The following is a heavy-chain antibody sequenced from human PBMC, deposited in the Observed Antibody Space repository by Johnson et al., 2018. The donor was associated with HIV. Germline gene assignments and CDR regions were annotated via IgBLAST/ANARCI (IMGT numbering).Heavy chain of an antibody. CDR1: GFTFSNAW. CDR2: ISYDGSNK. J-gene: IGHJ3*02. V-gene: IGHV3-30*18. D-gene: IGHD1-14*01. Sequence: VQLVESGGDLVKPGGSLRLSCAASGFTFSNAWMNWVRQAPGKGLEWVAAISYDGSNKYYADSVKGRFTISRDNSKNTLYLQRNSLRAEDTAVYYCAKGEPVAFDIWGQGTMVTVSS. CDR3: AKGEPVAFDI.